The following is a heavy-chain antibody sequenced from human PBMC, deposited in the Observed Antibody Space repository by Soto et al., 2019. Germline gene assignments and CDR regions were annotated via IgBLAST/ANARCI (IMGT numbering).Heavy chain of an antibody. V-gene: IGHV1-69*04. CDR2: IIPILGIA. J-gene: IGHJ4*02. Sequence: GASVKVSCKASGGTFSSYTISWVRQAPGQGLEWMGRIIPILGIANYAQKFQGRVTITADKSTSTAYMELCSLRSEDTAVYYCARDRLYYYDSFTFDYWGQGTLVTVSS. CDR3: ARDRLYYYDSFTFDY. CDR1: GGTFSSYT. D-gene: IGHD3-22*01.